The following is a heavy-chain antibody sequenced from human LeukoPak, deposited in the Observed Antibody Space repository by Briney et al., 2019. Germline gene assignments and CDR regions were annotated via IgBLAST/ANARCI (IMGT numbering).Heavy chain of an antibody. V-gene: IGHV3-23*01. J-gene: IGHJ4*02. CDR3: AKTTYYYDSSGPAY. D-gene: IGHD3-22*01. Sequence: PGGSLRLSCAASGFTFSSYAMSWVRQAPGKGLEWVSAISGSGGSTYYADSVKGRFTISRDNSKNTLYLQMNSLRAEDTAVYYCAKTTYYYDSSGPAYWGQGTLVTVSS. CDR1: GFTFSSYA. CDR2: ISGSGGST.